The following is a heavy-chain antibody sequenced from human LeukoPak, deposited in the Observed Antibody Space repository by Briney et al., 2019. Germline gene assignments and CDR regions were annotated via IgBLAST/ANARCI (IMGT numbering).Heavy chain of an antibody. CDR1: RFTFSTYA. Sequence: GSSLRLSCAASRFTFSTYAMHWVRQAPGKGLEWVSSISSSSSYIYYADSVKGRFTISRDNAKNSLYLQMNSLGAEDTAVYYCARVGFLEWLLLSGRDYYYGMDVWGQGTTVTVSS. D-gene: IGHD3-3*01. CDR2: ISSSSSYI. CDR3: ARVGFLEWLLLSGRDYYYGMDV. J-gene: IGHJ6*02. V-gene: IGHV3-21*01.